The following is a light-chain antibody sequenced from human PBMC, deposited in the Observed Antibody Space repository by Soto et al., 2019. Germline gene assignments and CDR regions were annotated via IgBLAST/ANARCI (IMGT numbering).Light chain of an antibody. J-gene: IGLJ1*01. Sequence: QSVLTQPASVSGSPGQSITISCTGTSSDVGAYNYVSWYQQYPGKAPKLMIYDVTSRPSGVSNRFSGSKSGNAASPTTSGLQAEDEADYYCCSYTSSSSLVFGTGTKVTVL. CDR1: SSDVGAYNY. CDR3: CSYTSSSSLV. CDR2: DVT. V-gene: IGLV2-14*03.